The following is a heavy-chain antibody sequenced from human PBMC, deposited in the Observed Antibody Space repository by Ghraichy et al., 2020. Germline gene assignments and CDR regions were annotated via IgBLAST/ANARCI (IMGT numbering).Heavy chain of an antibody. CDR2: ITDSGYNT. D-gene: IGHD3-3*01. CDR3: AKDMVVLRTLEWLLFFDA. J-gene: IGHJ5*02. V-gene: IGHV3-23*01. CDR1: GFTFRDYA. Sequence: GGSLRLSCAASGFTFRDYAMTWVRQAPGKGLEWVSSITDSGYNTYYADSVKGRFTISRDNSRNTLSLQMNSLRAEDEAIYYCAKDMVVLRTLEWLLFFDAWGQGSLVTVSS.